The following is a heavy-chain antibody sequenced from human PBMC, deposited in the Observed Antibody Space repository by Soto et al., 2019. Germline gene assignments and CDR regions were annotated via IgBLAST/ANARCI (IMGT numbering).Heavy chain of an antibody. D-gene: IGHD3-10*01. J-gene: IGHJ6*02. Sequence: LRLSCAASGFTFSSYWMHWVRQAPGKGLVWVSRINSDGSSTSYADSVKGRFTISRDNAKNTLYLQMNSLRAEDTAVYYCARDFYGSGTSGYYYYGMDVWGQGTTVTVSS. CDR1: GFTFSSYW. V-gene: IGHV3-74*01. CDR2: INSDGSST. CDR3: ARDFYGSGTSGYYYYGMDV.